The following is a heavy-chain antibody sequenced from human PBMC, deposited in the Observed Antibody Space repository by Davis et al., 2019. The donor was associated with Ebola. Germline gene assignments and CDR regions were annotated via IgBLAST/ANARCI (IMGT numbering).Heavy chain of an antibody. CDR3: ARGVLAATFQH. V-gene: IGHV3-23*01. CDR1: GFTFSSYA. D-gene: IGHD2-15*01. J-gene: IGHJ1*01. CDR2: ISGSGGST. Sequence: GESLKISCAASGFTFSSYAMSWVRQAPGKGLEWVSAISGSGGSTYYADSVKGRFTISRDNSKNTLYLQMNSLRAEDTAVYYCARGVLAATFQHWGQGTLVTVSS.